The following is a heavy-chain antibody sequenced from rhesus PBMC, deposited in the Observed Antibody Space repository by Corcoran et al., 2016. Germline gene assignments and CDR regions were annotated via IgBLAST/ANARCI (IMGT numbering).Heavy chain of an antibody. Sequence: EVQLVESGGGLAKPGGSLRLSCAASGFTFSSYWMNWVRHTPGKGLEWISAINSGGGSTYYADSVKGRFTISRDNSKNTLSLQMNSLRAEDTAVYYCAKEPTVTTSGYWGQGVLVTVSS. CDR3: AKEPTVTTSGY. CDR2: INSGGGST. V-gene: IGHV3S42*01. D-gene: IGHD4-35*01. CDR1: GFTFSSYW. J-gene: IGHJ4*01.